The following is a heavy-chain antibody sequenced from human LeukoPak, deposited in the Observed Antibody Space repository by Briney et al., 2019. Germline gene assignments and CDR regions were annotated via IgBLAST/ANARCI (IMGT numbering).Heavy chain of an antibody. J-gene: IGHJ3*02. D-gene: IGHD2-21*01. CDR1: GYTLTELS. Sequence: ASVKVSCKVSGYTLTELSMHWVRQAPGKGLEWMGGFDPEDGETIYAQKFQGRVTMTEDTSTDTAYMELSSLRSGDTAVYYCAIVVIAIHGGWLDAFDIWGQGTMVTVSS. CDR3: AIVVIAIHGGWLDAFDI. V-gene: IGHV1-24*01. CDR2: FDPEDGET.